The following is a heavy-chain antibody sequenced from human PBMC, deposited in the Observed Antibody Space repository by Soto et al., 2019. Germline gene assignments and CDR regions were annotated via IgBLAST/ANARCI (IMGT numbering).Heavy chain of an antibody. D-gene: IGHD3-10*01. CDR2: ISWNSGSI. CDR3: AKSSCRQPPYYGMDV. Sequence: EVQLVESGGGLVQPGRSLRLSCAASGFTFDDYAMHWVRQAPGKGLEWVSGISWNSGSIGYADSVKGRFTISRDNAKNSLYLQMNSLRAEDTALYYCAKSSCRQPPYYGMDVWGQGTTVTVSS. J-gene: IGHJ6*02. CDR1: GFTFDDYA. V-gene: IGHV3-9*01.